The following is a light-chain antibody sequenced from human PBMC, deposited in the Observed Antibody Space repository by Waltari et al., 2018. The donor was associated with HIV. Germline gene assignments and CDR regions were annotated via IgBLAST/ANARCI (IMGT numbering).Light chain of an antibody. CDR3: ATWDDSLNGRWV. CDR1: SSTIGRNT. V-gene: IGLV1-44*01. CDR2: SNN. J-gene: IGLJ3*02. Sequence: QSVLTQPPSASGTPGQRVTISCSGRSSTIGRNTVNWYQPLPGTAPKLLIYSNNQRPAGVPDRFSGSKSGTSASLAISGLQSEDEADYYCATWDDSLNGRWVFGGGTKLTVL.